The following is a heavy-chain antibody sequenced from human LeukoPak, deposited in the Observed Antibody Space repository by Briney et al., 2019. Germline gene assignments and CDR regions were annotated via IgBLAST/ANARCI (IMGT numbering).Heavy chain of an antibody. V-gene: IGHV3-23*01. CDR3: AKDPSDLGGSGSNNYFDC. CDR2: ISASGITT. CDR1: GFTFSNNA. J-gene: IGHJ4*02. Sequence: PGGSLRLSCAASGFTFSNNAMSWVRQAPGRGLEWVSSISASGITTYYADSVKGRFTISRDNSKNTLYLQMNSLRAEDTAVYYCAKDPSDLGGSGSNNYFDCWGQGTLVTVSS. D-gene: IGHD3-10*01.